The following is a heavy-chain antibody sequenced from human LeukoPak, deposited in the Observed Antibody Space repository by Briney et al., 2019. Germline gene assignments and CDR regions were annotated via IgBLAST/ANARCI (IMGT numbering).Heavy chain of an antibody. D-gene: IGHD1-26*01. CDR1: GASVGSAGYY. CDR2: VYYISNT. CDR3: ARTQSQSGSYRYYFGY. Sequence: SETLSLTCSVSGASVGSAGYYWSWIRQPPGGGLEWIGYVYYISNTNYNPSLKSRVTMSVNPSTNQFSLKLSSVTAADTAMYYCARTQSQSGSYRYYFGYWGQGTLVTVSS. V-gene: IGHV4-61*08. J-gene: IGHJ4*02.